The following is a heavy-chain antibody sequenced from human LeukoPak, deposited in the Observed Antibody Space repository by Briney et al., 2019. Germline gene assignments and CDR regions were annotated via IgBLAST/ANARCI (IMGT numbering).Heavy chain of an antibody. Sequence: PSETLSPTCTVSGGSISNGDYYLSWIRHPPGKGLEWIGYIYYSGSTYYNPSLKSRVTISVDTSKNQFSLKLSSVTAADTAVYYCAREGGDSSGYYSGRNWFDPWGQGTLVTVSS. D-gene: IGHD3-22*01. CDR1: GGSISNGDYY. CDR3: AREGGDSSGYYSGRNWFDP. CDR2: IYYSGST. J-gene: IGHJ5*02. V-gene: IGHV4-30-4*08.